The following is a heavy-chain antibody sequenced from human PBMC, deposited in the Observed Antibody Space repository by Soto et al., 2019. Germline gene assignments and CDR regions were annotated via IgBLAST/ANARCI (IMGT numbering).Heavy chain of an antibody. D-gene: IGHD5-12*01. V-gene: IGHV2-70*13. J-gene: IGHJ4*02. Sequence: SGPTLVNPTQTLTLTCTFSGFSLSTREMGVSWIRQPPGKALEWLAVIDWDGITYYTTSLKTRLSISKDTPKNQVVLTMTNMDPVDTATYYCARALRRDGYNADYWGPGILVTVSS. CDR3: ARALRRDGYNADY. CDR2: IDWDGIT. CDR1: GFSLSTREMG.